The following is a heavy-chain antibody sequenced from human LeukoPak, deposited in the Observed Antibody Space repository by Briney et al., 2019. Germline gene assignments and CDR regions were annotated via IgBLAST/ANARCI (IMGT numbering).Heavy chain of an antibody. CDR2: INPNSGAT. CDR1: GYSFTGYY. D-gene: IGHD6-6*01. J-gene: IGHJ4*02. V-gene: IGHV1-2*02. Sequence: ASVKVSCKASGYSFTGYYMHWVRQAPGQGLQWMGWINPNSGATNYAQKLQGRVTMTTDTSTSTAYMELRSLRSDDTAVYYCARDRQLVFDYWGQGTLVTVSS. CDR3: ARDRQLVFDY.